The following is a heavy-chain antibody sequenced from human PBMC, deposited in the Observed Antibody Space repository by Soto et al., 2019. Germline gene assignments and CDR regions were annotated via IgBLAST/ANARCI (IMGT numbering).Heavy chain of an antibody. D-gene: IGHD2-15*01. V-gene: IGHV1-18*01. CDR2: ISAYNGNT. J-gene: IGHJ5*02. CDR1: GYTFTSYG. Sequence: QVQLVQSGAEVKKPGVSVKVPCKASGYTFTSYGISWVRQAPGQGLEWTGWISAYNGNTNYAQKLQGIVTMTTDTSTSAHYMELRSLRSDDTSVYYCARDLPDRYCSGGSCYPGGWFDPWGQGTLVTVS. CDR3: ARDLPDRYCSGGSCYPGGWFDP.